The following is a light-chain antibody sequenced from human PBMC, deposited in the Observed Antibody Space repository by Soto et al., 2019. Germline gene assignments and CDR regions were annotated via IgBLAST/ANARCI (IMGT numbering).Light chain of an antibody. Sequence: QSALTQPASASGSPGQSITISCTGTSSDVGGYIYVSWYQQHPGKAPKLMIYEVSNRPSGVSNRFSGSKSGNTASLTISGLQAEDEADYYCSSYTSSSTYVFGTGTKLTVL. CDR1: SSDVGGYIY. CDR2: EVS. CDR3: SSYTSSSTYV. V-gene: IGLV2-14*01. J-gene: IGLJ1*01.